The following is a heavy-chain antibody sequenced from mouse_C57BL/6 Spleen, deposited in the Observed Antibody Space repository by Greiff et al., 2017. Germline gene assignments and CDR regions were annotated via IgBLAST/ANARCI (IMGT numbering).Heavy chain of an antibody. CDR2: IYPRDGST. V-gene: IGHV1-85*01. J-gene: IGHJ2*01. Sequence: LVESGPELVKPGASVKLSCKASGYTFTSYDINWVKQRPGQGLEWIGWIYPRDGSTKYNEKFKGKATLTVDTSSSTAYMELHSLTSEDSAVYFCARSGRPYYFDYWGQGTTLTVSS. D-gene: IGHD1-1*01. CDR1: GYTFTSYD. CDR3: ARSGRPYYFDY.